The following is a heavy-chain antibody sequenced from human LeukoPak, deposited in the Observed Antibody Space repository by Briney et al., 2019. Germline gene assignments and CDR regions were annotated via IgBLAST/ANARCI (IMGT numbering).Heavy chain of an antibody. CDR3: ARGIFYWFDP. Sequence: PGGSLRLSCAASGFTFSSYEMNWVRQAPGKWLEWVSYISSSGSTIYYADSVKGRFTISRDNAKNSLYLQMNSLRAEDTAVYYCARGIFYWFDPWGQGTLVTVSS. CDR2: ISSSGSTI. V-gene: IGHV3-48*03. CDR1: GFTFSSYE. D-gene: IGHD2-15*01. J-gene: IGHJ5*02.